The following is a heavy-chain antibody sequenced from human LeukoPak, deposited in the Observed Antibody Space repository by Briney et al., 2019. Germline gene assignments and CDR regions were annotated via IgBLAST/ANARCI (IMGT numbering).Heavy chain of an antibody. CDR1: GSSISSYY. CDR2: IYTSGST. D-gene: IGHD3-22*01. CDR3: ARGGSGGSSGYWGYYLDY. Sequence: PSETLSLTCTVSGSSISSYYWSWIRQPAGKGLEWIGRIYTSGSTNYNPSLKSRVTMSVDTSKNQFSLKLSSVTAADTAVYYCARGGSGGSSGYWGYYLDYWGQGTLVTVSS. J-gene: IGHJ4*02. V-gene: IGHV4-4*07.